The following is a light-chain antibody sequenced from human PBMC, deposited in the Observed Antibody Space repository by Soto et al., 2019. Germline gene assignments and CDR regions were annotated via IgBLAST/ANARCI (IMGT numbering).Light chain of an antibody. CDR2: RTS. CDR3: VLLYGGAWV. V-gene: IGLV7-43*01. Sequence: QTVVTQEPSLTVSPGGTVTLTCALTTGAVTSDYYPNWFQRKPGQALRTLIYRTSNKHSWTPARFSGSLLGGKAALTLSGVQPQDEADYYCVLLYGGAWVFGGGTQLTVL. J-gene: IGLJ3*02. CDR1: TGAVTSDYY.